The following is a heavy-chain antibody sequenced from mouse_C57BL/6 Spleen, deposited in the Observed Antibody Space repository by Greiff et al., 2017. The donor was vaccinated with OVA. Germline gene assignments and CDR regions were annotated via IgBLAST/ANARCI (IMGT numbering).Heavy chain of an antibody. Sequence: EVQLVESGGGLVKPGGSLKLSCAASGFTFSDYGMHWVRQAPEKGLEWVAYISSGSSTIYYADTVKGRFTISRDNAKNTLFLQMTSLRSEDTAMYYCARETTVVARDAMDYWGQGTSVTVSS. CDR1: GFTFSDYG. J-gene: IGHJ4*01. CDR3: ARETTVVARDAMDY. D-gene: IGHD1-1*01. CDR2: ISSGSSTI. V-gene: IGHV5-17*01.